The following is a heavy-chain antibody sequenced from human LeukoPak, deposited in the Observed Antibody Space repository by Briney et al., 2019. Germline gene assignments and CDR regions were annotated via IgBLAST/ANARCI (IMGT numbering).Heavy chain of an antibody. D-gene: IGHD1-26*01. CDR2: IKGDGIST. CDR3: ARDKSGSLMGAFDI. V-gene: IGHV3-74*01. CDR1: GFDFSSNW. Sequence: GGSLRLSCAASGFDFSSNWMHWVRHAPGQGLVWVSRIKGDGISTNYADSVKGRFTISRDIAKNTLYLQMNSLRAEDTAVYYCARDKSGSLMGAFDIWGQGTMVTVSS. J-gene: IGHJ3*02.